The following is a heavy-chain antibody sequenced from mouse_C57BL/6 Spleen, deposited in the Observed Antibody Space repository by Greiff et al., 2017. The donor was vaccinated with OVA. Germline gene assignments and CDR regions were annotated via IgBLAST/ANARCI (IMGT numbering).Heavy chain of an antibody. CDR2: IDPSDSET. Sequence: QVHVKQPGAELVRPGSSVKLSCKASGYTFTSYWMHWVKQRPIQGLEWIGNIDPSDSETHYNQKFKDKATLTVDKSSSTAYMQLSSLTSEDSAVYYCARTPPIGNYPYYYAMDYWGQGTSVTVSS. CDR1: GYTFTSYW. CDR3: ARTPPIGNYPYYYAMDY. J-gene: IGHJ4*01. D-gene: IGHD2-1*01. V-gene: IGHV1-52*01.